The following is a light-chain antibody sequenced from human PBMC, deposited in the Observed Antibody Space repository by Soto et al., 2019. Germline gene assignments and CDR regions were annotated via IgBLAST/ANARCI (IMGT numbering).Light chain of an antibody. CDR2: AAS. Sequence: IQLTQSPSSLSASVGDRVTITCRASQAIRNDLVWFQQKPGKAPIIXIYAASTLQSGVPPRFSGSGSGTDFTLTISSLQAEDFETYYCLQDYTYPRTFGGGTKVDIK. CDR3: LQDYTYPRT. CDR1: QAIRND. J-gene: IGKJ4*01. V-gene: IGKV1-6*01.